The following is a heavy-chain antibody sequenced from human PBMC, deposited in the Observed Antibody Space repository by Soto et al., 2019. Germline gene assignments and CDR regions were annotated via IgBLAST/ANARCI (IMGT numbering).Heavy chain of an antibody. D-gene: IGHD2-15*01. CDR2: ISAYNGNT. CDR1: GYIFTSYA. CDR3: DRASGGCANEYYSGMDD. J-gene: IGHJ6*02. Sequence: ASVKVSCKASGYIFTSYAMRWVRQAPGQGLEWMGWISAYNGNTNYAQKFQGRVTITTDTSTSTAYMELRSLRSDDTAVYYCDRASGGCANEYYSGMDDWGQGTTVTVSS. V-gene: IGHV1-18*01.